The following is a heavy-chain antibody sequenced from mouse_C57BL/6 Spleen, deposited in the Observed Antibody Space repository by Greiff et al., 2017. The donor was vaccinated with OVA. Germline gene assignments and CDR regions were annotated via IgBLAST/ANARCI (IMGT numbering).Heavy chain of an antibody. D-gene: IGHD4-1*01. J-gene: IGHJ1*03. CDR3: TRENWDVGYVDV. V-gene: IGHV5-9-1*02. CDR2: ISSGGDYI. CDR1: GFTFSSYA. Sequence: EVKLVESGEGLVKPGGSLKLSCAASGFTFSSYAMSWVRQTPEKRLEWVAYISSGGDYIYYADTVKGRFTISRDNARNTLYLQMSSLKSEDTAMYYCTRENWDVGYVDVWGTGTTVTVSS.